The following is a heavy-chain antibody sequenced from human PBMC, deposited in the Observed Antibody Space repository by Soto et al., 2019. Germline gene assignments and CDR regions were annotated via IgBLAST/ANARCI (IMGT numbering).Heavy chain of an antibody. Sequence: ASVKVSCKASGYPFSDNQIHWLRRAPGQGLEWMGRINPKSDDTNYAQRFQGRVTMTRDTSIDTAYLELTGLTSDDTATYYCARKHSLDYIRWGLDPWGQGTLVT. CDR3: ARKHSLDYIRWGLDP. D-gene: IGHD4-4*01. CDR1: GYPFSDNQ. CDR2: INPKSDDT. J-gene: IGHJ5*02. V-gene: IGHV1-2*02.